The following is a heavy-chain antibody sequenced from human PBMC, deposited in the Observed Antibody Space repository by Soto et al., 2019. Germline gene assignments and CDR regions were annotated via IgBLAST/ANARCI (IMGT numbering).Heavy chain of an antibody. CDR1: GGSVNRGGYS. CDR3: ARSIVTPSAMFDH. CDR2: IYRTEHT. J-gene: IGHJ5*02. D-gene: IGHD2-2*01. Sequence: QLQLLESGSRLVKPSQTLSLTCAVSGGSVNRGGYSWSWIRQTPGKGLEWLADIYRTEHTIYNPSLNSRATISLDAPNYQFSLHLTSVTAADTAVYYCARSIVTPSAMFDHWGQGLLVTVSS. V-gene: IGHV4-30-2*01.